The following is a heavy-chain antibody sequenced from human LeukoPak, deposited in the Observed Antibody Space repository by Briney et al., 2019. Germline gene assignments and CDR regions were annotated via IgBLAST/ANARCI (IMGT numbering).Heavy chain of an antibody. D-gene: IGHD3-22*01. CDR3: ATYYYDSSAHGY. Sequence: PGVSLRLSCAASGVTVSNSYMSWVRQAPGKGLEWVSVIYSDGSTFHADSVKGRFTISRDNSKNTLYLQMNSLRAEDTAVYYCATYYYDSSAHGYWGQGTLVTVSS. CDR1: GVTVSNSY. J-gene: IGHJ4*02. CDR2: IYSDGST. V-gene: IGHV3-53*01.